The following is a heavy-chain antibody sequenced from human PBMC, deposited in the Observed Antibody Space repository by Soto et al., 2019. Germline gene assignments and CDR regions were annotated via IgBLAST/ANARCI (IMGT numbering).Heavy chain of an antibody. CDR2: ISSRNSFI. CDR1: GFTFNTYS. J-gene: IGHJ6*02. CDR3: ARDPAGSTRPYYYGMDV. Sequence: PGGSLRLSCAASGFTFNTYSMNWARQAPGKGLEWVSFISSRNSFIYYADSVRGRFTISRDNAKNSVFLQMNSLRVEDTAVYYCARDPAGSTRPYYYGMDVWGQGTTVTVSS. D-gene: IGHD2-2*01. V-gene: IGHV3-21*01.